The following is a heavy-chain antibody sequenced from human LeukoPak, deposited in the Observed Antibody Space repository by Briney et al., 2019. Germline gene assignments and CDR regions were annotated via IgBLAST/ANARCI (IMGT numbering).Heavy chain of an antibody. J-gene: IGHJ4*02. Sequence: GGSLRLSCAASGFTFSSYALSWVRQAPGKGLEWVSAISGSGGSTYYADSVKGRFTISRDNSKNTLYLQMNSLRAEDTAVYYCAKDDEPETLIAAAAKTDYWGQGTLVTVSS. CDR1: GFTFSSYA. V-gene: IGHV3-23*01. D-gene: IGHD6-13*01. CDR3: AKDDEPETLIAAAAKTDY. CDR2: ISGSGGST.